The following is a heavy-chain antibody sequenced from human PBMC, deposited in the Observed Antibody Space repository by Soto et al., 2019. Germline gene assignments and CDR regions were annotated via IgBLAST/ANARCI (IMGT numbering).Heavy chain of an antibody. CDR3: ARDPDGQIEGFET. CDR1: WWSVSFCD. Sequence: SATLSXPFSGYWWSVSFCDLRLSRHPPGKGLEGIWEINHSGSTNYNPSLKSRVTISVDTSKNQFSLKLSSVTAADTAVYYCARDPDGQIEGFETWGQGTLV. CDR2: INHSGST. J-gene: IGHJ5*02. V-gene: IGHV4-34*01. D-gene: IGHD3-16*01.